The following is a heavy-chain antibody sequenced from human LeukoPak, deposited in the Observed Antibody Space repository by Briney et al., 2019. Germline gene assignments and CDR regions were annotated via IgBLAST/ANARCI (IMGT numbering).Heavy chain of an antibody. CDR2: IYPGDTDT. J-gene: IGHJ4*02. Sequence: GESLKISCKGFGYSFTSYWFGWVRQKPGKGLEWMGIIYPGDTDTRYSPSFQGQVTISADKSISTAHLQWSSLKASDTAVYYCAASSSGWYGGVDYWGQGTLVTVSS. V-gene: IGHV5-51*01. D-gene: IGHD6-19*01. CDR3: AASSSGWYGGVDY. CDR1: GYSFTSYW.